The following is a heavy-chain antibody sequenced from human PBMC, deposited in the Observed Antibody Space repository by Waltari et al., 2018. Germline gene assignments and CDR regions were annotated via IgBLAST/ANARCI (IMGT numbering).Heavy chain of an antibody. CDR3: ARDTIYEGGTDAFDI. CDR2: IYYSGST. V-gene: IGHV4-59*01. D-gene: IGHD3-10*01. Sequence: QVQLQESGPGLVKPSETLSLTCTVSGGSISSYYWSWIRQPPGKGLEWIGYIYYSGSTNYNPSLKSRVTISVDTSKNQFSLKLSSVTAADAAVYYCARDTIYEGGTDAFDIWGQGTMVTVSS. J-gene: IGHJ3*02. CDR1: GGSISSYY.